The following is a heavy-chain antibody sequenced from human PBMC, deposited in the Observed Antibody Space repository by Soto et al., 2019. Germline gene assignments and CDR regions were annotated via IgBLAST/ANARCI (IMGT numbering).Heavy chain of an antibody. V-gene: IGHV1-18*04. D-gene: IGHD3-3*01. CDR3: AREDKIFGVVTEYFDC. Sequence: ASVKVSFKASGYTFTGYYMHWVRQAPGQGLEWMGWISAYNGNTNYAQKLQGRVTMTTDTSTSTAYMELRSLRSDDTAVYYCAREDKIFGVVTEYFDCWCQGNLVNVS. CDR1: GYTFTGYY. J-gene: IGHJ4*02. CDR2: ISAYNGNT.